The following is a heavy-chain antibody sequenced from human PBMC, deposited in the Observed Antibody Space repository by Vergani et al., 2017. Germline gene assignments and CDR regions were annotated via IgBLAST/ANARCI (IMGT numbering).Heavy chain of an antibody. CDR3: ARGDYGILTGYRY. J-gene: IGHJ4*02. CDR2: INPSGGHT. D-gene: IGHD3-9*01. Sequence: QVQLVQSGAEVKKPGASVKVSCKASGYTFTGYYMHWVRQAPGQELEWMGIINPSGGHTNYAQKFQGRVTMTRDTSTSTVYMELSSLRSEDTAIYYCARGDYGILTGYRYWGQGTLVTVSA. CDR1: GYTFTGYY. V-gene: IGHV1-46*03.